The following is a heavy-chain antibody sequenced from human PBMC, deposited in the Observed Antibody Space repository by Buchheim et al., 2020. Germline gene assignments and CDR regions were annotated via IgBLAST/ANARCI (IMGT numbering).Heavy chain of an antibody. CDR1: GFTFSSYG. Sequence: QVQLVESGGGLVKPGGSLRLSCAASGFTFSSYGMHWVRQAPGKGLEWVAVISYDGSNKYYADSVKGRFTISRDNSKNTLYLQMNSLRAEDTAVYYCAKEVQVTTLYYYYGMDVWGQGTT. CDR3: AKEVQVTTLYYYYGMDV. J-gene: IGHJ6*02. D-gene: IGHD4-17*01. CDR2: ISYDGSNK. V-gene: IGHV3-30*18.